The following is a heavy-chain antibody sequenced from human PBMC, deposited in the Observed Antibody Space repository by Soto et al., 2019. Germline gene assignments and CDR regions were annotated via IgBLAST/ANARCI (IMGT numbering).Heavy chain of an antibody. CDR3: ARGLEPDILTGYNWFDP. D-gene: IGHD3-9*01. CDR1: GGSISGSY. CDR2: VYYTGST. J-gene: IGHJ5*02. V-gene: IGHV4-59*12. Sequence: PSETLSLTCSVSGGSISGSYWSWIRQSPGKGLEWLGYVYYTGSTNYSPSLRSRVSISVDTSKNEFSLRLSSVTAADTAVYYCARGLEPDILTGYNWFDPWGQGTLVTVSS.